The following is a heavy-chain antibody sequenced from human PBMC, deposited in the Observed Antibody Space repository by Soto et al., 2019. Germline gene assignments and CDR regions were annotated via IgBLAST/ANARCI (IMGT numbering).Heavy chain of an antibody. CDR2: ISHTGGT. V-gene: IGHV4-34*01. D-gene: IGHD3-3*01. J-gene: IGHJ5*02. Sequence: SETLSLTCAVYGGSVNGYYWNWIRQPPGKGLEWIGEISHTGGTHYNPSLKSRVTMSVDTSKNQFSLRLSSVTAADTAIYYCATRITVFGLLIPPFDPWGQGTQVTVSS. CDR1: GGSVNGYY. CDR3: ATRITVFGLLIPPFDP.